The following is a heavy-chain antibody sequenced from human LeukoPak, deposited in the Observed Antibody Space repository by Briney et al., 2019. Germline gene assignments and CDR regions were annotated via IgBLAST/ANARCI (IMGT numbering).Heavy chain of an antibody. D-gene: IGHD5-24*01. Sequence: ASVKVSCKASGYTFTNSYIHWVRQAPGQVLEWMGLINPDGGNTNYAQNFQGRVTLTRDASTSTVYMELSSLRSEDTAIYYCARIRDGYNDAYDIWGQGTVVTVSS. CDR1: GYTFTNSY. CDR3: ARIRDGYNDAYDI. J-gene: IGHJ3*02. CDR2: INPDGGNT. V-gene: IGHV1-46*01.